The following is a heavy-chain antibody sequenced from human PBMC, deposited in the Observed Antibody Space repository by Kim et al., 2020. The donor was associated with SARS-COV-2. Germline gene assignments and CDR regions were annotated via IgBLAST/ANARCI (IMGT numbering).Heavy chain of an antibody. D-gene: IGHD3-22*01. Sequence: GGSLRLSCAASGFTFSNAWMSWVRQAPGKGLEWVGRIKSKSDGGTTDYAAPVKVSFTISRDDSKNTLYLQMNSLKTEETALYYCTTEPPEELAMYYFDGSGLLSGMDITGQGTPGTVSS. CDR2: IKSKSDGGTT. J-gene: IGHJ6*02. CDR1: GFTFSNAW. V-gene: IGHV3-15*01. CDR3: TTEPPEELAMYYFDGSGLLSGMDI.